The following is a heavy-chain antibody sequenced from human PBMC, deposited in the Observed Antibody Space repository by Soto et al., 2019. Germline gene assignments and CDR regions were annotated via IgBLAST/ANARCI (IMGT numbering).Heavy chain of an antibody. CDR2: IYYSGST. J-gene: IGHJ4*02. CDR1: GGSISSGGYY. Sequence: SETLSLTCTVSGGSISSGGYYWSWIRQHPGKGLEWIGYIYYSGSTYYNPSLKSRVTISVDTSKNQFSLKLSSVTAADTAVYYCEREAYNYGLDYWGQGTLVTVSS. CDR3: EREAYNYGLDY. D-gene: IGHD5-18*01. V-gene: IGHV4-31*03.